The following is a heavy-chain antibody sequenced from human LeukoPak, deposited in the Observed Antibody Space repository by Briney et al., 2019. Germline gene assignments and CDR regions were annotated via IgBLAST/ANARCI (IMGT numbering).Heavy chain of an antibody. V-gene: IGHV1-2*02. CDR2: INPNSGGT. CDR1: GYTFTGYY. J-gene: IGHJ5*02. Sequence: GASVKVSCKASGYTFTGYYMHWVRQAPGQGLEWMGWINPNSGGTNYAQKFQGRVTMTRDTSISTAYMELSRLRSDDTAVYYCARGEGGIAAAKFDPWGQGTLVTVSS. D-gene: IGHD6-13*01. CDR3: ARGEGGIAAAKFDP.